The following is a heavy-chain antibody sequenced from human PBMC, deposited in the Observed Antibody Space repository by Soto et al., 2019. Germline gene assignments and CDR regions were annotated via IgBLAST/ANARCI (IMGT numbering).Heavy chain of an antibody. CDR2: ISSSGAYI. Sequence: EVQLVESGGGLVKPGGSLRLSCAASGFTFSSYTMSWVRQAPGKGLEWVSSISSSGAYIYYADSLKGRFTISRDNAKNSLYLQVNSLRAEDTAVYYCARGAVAGAGIPTYYFDYWGQGTLVTVSS. CDR3: ARGAVAGAGIPTYYFDY. J-gene: IGHJ4*02. CDR1: GFTFSSYT. V-gene: IGHV3-21*01. D-gene: IGHD6-13*01.